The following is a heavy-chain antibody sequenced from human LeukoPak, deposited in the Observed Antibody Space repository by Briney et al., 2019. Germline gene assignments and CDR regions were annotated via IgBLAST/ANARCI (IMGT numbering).Heavy chain of an antibody. Sequence: ASVKVSCKASGYTFTSYDINWVRQATGQGLEWMGWMNPNSGNTGYAQKFQGRVTITRNTSISTAYMELSSLRSEDTAVYYCARGHQVLRFLEWFQSGAPYYYYMDVWGKGTTVTVSS. CDR1: GYTFTSYD. J-gene: IGHJ6*03. V-gene: IGHV1-8*03. CDR3: ARGHQVLRFLEWFQSGAPYYYYMDV. D-gene: IGHD3-3*01. CDR2: MNPNSGNT.